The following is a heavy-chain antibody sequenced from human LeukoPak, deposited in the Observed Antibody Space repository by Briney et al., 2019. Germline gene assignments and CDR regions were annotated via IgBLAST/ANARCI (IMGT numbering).Heavy chain of an antibody. CDR2: IYTSRST. CDR1: GGSISSDSSY. D-gene: IGHD6-13*01. Sequence: SETLSLTCTVSGGSISSDSSYWSWIRQPAGKGLEWIGRIYTSRSTNYNPSLKSRVTISVDTSKNQFSLKLSSVTAADTAVYYCARLSGSSSWYESPDYWGQGTLVTVSS. J-gene: IGHJ4*02. CDR3: ARLSGSSSWYESPDY. V-gene: IGHV4-61*02.